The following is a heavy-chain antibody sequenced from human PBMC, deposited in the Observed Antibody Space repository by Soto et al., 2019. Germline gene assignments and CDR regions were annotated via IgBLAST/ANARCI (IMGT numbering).Heavy chain of an antibody. D-gene: IGHD3-10*01. J-gene: IGHJ6*02. Sequence: ASETLSLTCAVSGYSISSGYYWGWIRQPPGKGLEWIGSVYHSGSTYYNPSLKSRVTISVDTSKNQFSLRLSSVTAADTAVFYCARGYGSGTYYRGDYYYYAMDVWGQGTTVTVSS. CDR3: ARGYGSGTYYRGDYYYYAMDV. CDR2: VYHSGST. V-gene: IGHV4-38-2*01. CDR1: GYSISSGYY.